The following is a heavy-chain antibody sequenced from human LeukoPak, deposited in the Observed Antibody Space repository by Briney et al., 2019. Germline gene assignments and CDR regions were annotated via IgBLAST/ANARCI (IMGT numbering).Heavy chain of an antibody. D-gene: IGHD3-10*01. CDR1: GYTFTSYD. CDR3: ARGNRMVRGVIISYYFDY. Sequence: ASVKVSCKASGYTFTSYDINWARQATGQGLEWMGWMNPNSGNTGYAQKFQGRVTMTRNTSISTAYMELSSLRSEDTAVYYCARGNRMVRGVIISYYFDYWGQGTLVTVSS. J-gene: IGHJ4*02. CDR2: MNPNSGNT. V-gene: IGHV1-8*01.